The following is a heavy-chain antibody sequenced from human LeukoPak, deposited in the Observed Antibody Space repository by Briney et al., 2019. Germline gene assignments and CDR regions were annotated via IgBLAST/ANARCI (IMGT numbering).Heavy chain of an antibody. CDR2: IYYTGSS. J-gene: IGHJ4*02. CDR1: GGSISSSTYF. Sequence: SETLSLTCAVSGGSISSSTYFWGWIRQPPGKGLEWIGTIYYTGSSYYNPSLKSRVTISVDTSKNHFSLKVRSVTAADTAVYYCARGPQGVTRPEYWGQGTLVTVSS. V-gene: IGHV4-39*02. D-gene: IGHD4-17*01. CDR3: ARGPQGVTRPEY.